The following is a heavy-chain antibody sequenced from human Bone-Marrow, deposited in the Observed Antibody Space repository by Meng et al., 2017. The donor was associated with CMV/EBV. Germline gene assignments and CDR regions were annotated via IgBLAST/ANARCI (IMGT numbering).Heavy chain of an antibody. CDR2: ISGSAVNT. Sequence: GESLKIPCPASGFTFTSYAMSWVRQAPGKGLEWVSAISGSAVNTYHGDPVKGRFTISRDNSKNTLYLQMNSLRTEDTAVYYCAKPYSSSINRYFDYWGQGKLVNVAS. CDR3: AKPYSSSINRYFDY. D-gene: IGHD6-6*01. CDR1: GFTFTSYA. V-gene: IGHV3-23*01. J-gene: IGHJ4*02.